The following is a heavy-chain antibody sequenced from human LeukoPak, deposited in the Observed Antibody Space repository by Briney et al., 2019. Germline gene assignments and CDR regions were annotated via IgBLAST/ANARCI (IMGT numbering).Heavy chain of an antibody. Sequence: GGSLRLSCTASGFTFGDYAMSWVRQAPGKGVEGVGFIRSKAYGGTTEYAASAKGRFTISRDDSKSIAYLQMNSLKTEDTAVYYCTRTISNYGGNSGFDYWGQGTLVTVSS. CDR3: TRTISNYGGNSGFDY. D-gene: IGHD4-23*01. CDR2: IRSKAYGGTT. J-gene: IGHJ4*02. V-gene: IGHV3-49*04. CDR1: GFTFGDYA.